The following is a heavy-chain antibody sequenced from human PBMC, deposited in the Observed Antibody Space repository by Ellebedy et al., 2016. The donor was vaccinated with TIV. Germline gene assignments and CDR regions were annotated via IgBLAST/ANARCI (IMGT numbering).Heavy chain of an antibody. CDR1: GFTFSSYA. CDR2: ISGSGGST. D-gene: IGHD6-19*01. Sequence: PGGSLRLSCAASGFTFSSYAMSWVRQAPGKGLEWVSAISGSGGSTYYADSVKGRFTISRDNSKNTLYLQMNSLRAEDTDVYYCAKDRGYSSGWYYFDYWGQGTLVTVSS. V-gene: IGHV3-23*01. CDR3: AKDRGYSSGWYYFDY. J-gene: IGHJ4*02.